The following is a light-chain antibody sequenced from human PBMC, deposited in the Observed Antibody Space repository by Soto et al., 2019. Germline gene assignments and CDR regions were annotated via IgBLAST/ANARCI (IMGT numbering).Light chain of an antibody. Sequence: DIQMTQSPSSLSASVGDRVTITCRASQSISTYLNWYQQKPGKAPKLLIYAASSLQSGVPSRFSASGSGTYFTLTISSLQPEDFATYNCQQSYIPPPLTFGGGTKVEIQ. CDR3: QQSYIPPPLT. CDR2: AAS. J-gene: IGKJ4*01. V-gene: IGKV1-39*01. CDR1: QSISTY.